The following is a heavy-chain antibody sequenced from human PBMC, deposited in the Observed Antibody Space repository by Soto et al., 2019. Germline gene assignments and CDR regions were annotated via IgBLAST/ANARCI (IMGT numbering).Heavy chain of an antibody. CDR1: GGSISPSY. J-gene: IGHJ4*02. CDR3: AAGVDHNEVGY. CDR2: IYYTGNT. Sequence: QVRLQESGPGLVKPSETLSLTCTVSGGSISPSYWNWVRQPPGKRPEWIGCIYYTGNTHYNPSLKSRVTISRDTSKNQFSLELTSVTAADTAMYCCAAGVDHNEVGYWGQGTLVTVSS. D-gene: IGHD5-12*01. V-gene: IGHV4-59*01.